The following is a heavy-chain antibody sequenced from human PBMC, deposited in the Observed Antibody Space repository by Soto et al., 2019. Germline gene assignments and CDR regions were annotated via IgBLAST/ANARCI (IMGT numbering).Heavy chain of an antibody. CDR2: INAGNGNT. J-gene: IGHJ5*02. CDR1: GYTFTSYA. D-gene: IGHD3-10*01. Sequence: ASVKVSCKASGYTFTSYAMHWVRQAPGQRLEWMGWINAGNGNTKYSQKFQGRVTITRDTSASTAYMELSSLRSEDTAVYYCTRSPPEWFGELLSPWGQGTLVTVSS. V-gene: IGHV1-3*01. CDR3: TRSPPEWFGELLSP.